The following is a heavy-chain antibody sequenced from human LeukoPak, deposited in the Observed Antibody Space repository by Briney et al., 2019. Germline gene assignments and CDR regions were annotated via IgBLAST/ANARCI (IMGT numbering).Heavy chain of an antibody. D-gene: IGHD6-19*01. V-gene: IGHV3-48*03. Sequence: GGSLRLSCAASGFTFSSYEMNWVRQAPGKGLEWVSYISSSGSTIYYADSVKGRFTISRDNAKNSLYLQMNSPRAEDTAVYYCARDRFSEVADPFDYWGQGTLVTVSS. CDR3: ARDRFSEVADPFDY. J-gene: IGHJ4*02. CDR1: GFTFSSYE. CDR2: ISSSGSTI.